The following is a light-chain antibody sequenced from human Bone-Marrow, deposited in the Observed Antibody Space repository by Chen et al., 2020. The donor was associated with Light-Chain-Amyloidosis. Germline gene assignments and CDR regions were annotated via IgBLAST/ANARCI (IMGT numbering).Light chain of an antibody. CDR1: SSNIGLNY. Sequence: QSVLTKPPSASGTPGQRVTISCSGASSNIGLNYVYWYQHFPGAAPILLIHRNNQRPSGVPRRFSASKAGTSAFMASSGLRSEDEAYYYCAAWDGSLSGYVFGTGTKVIVL. CDR2: RNN. CDR3: AAWDGSLSGYV. J-gene: IGLJ1*01. V-gene: IGLV1-47*01.